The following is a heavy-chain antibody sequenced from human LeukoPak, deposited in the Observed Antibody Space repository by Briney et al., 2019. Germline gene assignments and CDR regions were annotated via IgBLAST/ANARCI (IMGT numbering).Heavy chain of an antibody. J-gene: IGHJ5*02. V-gene: IGHV1-2*02. Sequence: PGASVKLSCKASGYTFTGYYMHWVRQAPGQGLEWMGWINPNSGGTNYAQKFQGRVTMTRDTSISTAYMELSRLRSDDTAVYYCARSWGVVVAATNKWFDPWGQGTLDTVSS. CDR2: INPNSGGT. D-gene: IGHD2-15*01. CDR1: GYTFTGYY. CDR3: ARSWGVVVAATNKWFDP.